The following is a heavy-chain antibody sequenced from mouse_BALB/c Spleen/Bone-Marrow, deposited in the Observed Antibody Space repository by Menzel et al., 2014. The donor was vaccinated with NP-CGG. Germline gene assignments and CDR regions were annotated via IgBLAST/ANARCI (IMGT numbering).Heavy chain of an antibody. Sequence: VQLQESGAELAKPGASVKMSRKASGYTFTSYWMHWVKQRPGQGLEWIGYINPSSGYTNYNQKFKDKATLTADKSSSTAYMQLSSLTSEDSAVYYCARERNWDSFAYWGQGTLVTVSA. V-gene: IGHV1-7*01. J-gene: IGHJ3*01. D-gene: IGHD4-1*01. CDR2: INPSSGYT. CDR3: ARERNWDSFAY. CDR1: GYTFTSYW.